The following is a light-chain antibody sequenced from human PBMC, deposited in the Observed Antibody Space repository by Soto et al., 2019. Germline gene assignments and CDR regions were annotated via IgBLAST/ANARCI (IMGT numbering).Light chain of an antibody. J-gene: IGKJ1*01. V-gene: IGKV3-20*01. Sequence: EIVLTQSPGTLSLSPGERATLSCRASQSVSSYVRWYQQKPGQGPRLVIYGASSRATGIPDRFSGSGSGTDFTLTISRLEPEDFAVYYCQLFGTSRTFGQGTRVEIK. CDR3: QLFGTSRT. CDR2: GAS. CDR1: QSVSSY.